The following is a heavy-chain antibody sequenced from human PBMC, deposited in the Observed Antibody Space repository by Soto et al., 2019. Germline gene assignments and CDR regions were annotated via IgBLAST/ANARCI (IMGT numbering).Heavy chain of an antibody. V-gene: IGHV4-31*11. CDR3: ARGGRRSPGMDV. J-gene: IGHJ6*02. CDR1: GGSFRGYY. CDR2: IYYSGST. Sequence: SETLSLTCAVYGGSFRGYYWRWVRQHPGKGLEWIGYIYYSGSTYYNPSLKSRVTISVDTSKNQFSLKLSSVTAADTAVYYCARGGRRSPGMDVWGQGTTVTVS.